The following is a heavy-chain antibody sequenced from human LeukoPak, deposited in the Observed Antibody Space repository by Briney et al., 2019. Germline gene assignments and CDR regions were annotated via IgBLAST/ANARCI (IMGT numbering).Heavy chain of an antibody. J-gene: IGHJ3*02. CDR1: GFTFSSYA. CDR2: TNDSGGST. Sequence: RAGGSLRLSCAASGFTFSSYAMIWVRQAPGKGLEWVSGTNDSGGSTYYADSVKGRFTISRDNSKNTLYLQMNSLRAEDTAVYYCARRMVRGSLARHDAFDIWGQGTMVTVSS. CDR3: ARRMVRGSLARHDAFDI. V-gene: IGHV3-23*01. D-gene: IGHD3-10*01.